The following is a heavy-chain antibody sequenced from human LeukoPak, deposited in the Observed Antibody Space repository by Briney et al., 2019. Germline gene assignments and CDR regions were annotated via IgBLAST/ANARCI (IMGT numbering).Heavy chain of an antibody. CDR1: GFTFGDYA. J-gene: IGHJ4*02. V-gene: IGHV3-49*03. CDR3: TRQVGPHSGWCFVH. CDR2: IRSKAYGGTT. D-gene: IGHD6-19*01. Sequence: GGSLRLSCTASGFTFGDYAMNWFRQAPGKGLEWVGFIRSKAYGGTTEYAASVKGRFTISRDDSKSIAYLQMNSLKTEDTAVYYCTRQVGPHSGWCFVHWGQGTLVTVSS.